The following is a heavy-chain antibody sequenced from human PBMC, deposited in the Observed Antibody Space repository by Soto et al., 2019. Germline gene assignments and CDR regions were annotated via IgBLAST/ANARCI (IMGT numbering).Heavy chain of an antibody. CDR2: IYHSGST. V-gene: IGHV4-30-2*01. CDR3: ASARQYYYDSSGHLDY. Sequence: QLQLQESGSGLVKPSQTLSLTCTVSGGSISSGGYSWSWIRQPPGKGLEWIGYIYHSGSTYYNPSHKRRLTISVDRSKNQFSLKLSSVTAADTAVYYCASARQYYYDSSGHLDYWGQGTLVTVSS. J-gene: IGHJ4*02. CDR1: GGSISSGGYS. D-gene: IGHD3-22*01.